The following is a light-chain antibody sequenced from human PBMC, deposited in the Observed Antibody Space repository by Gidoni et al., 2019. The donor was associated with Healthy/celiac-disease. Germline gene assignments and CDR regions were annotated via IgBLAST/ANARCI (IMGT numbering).Light chain of an antibody. Sequence: SYELTQPPSVSVSPGQTASITCSGDKLGDKYACWYKQKPGQSTVLVIYQDSKRPSGIPERFSGSNSGNTATLTISGTQAMDEADYYCQAWDSSTHVVFGGGTKLTVL. CDR1: KLGDKY. V-gene: IGLV3-1*01. CDR2: QDS. J-gene: IGLJ2*01. CDR3: QAWDSSTHVV.